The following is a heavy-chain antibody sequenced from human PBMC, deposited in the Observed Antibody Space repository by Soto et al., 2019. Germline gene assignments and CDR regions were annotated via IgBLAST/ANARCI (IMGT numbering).Heavy chain of an antibody. CDR2: LIPIFGTP. Sequence: SVKVSCKASVGTFSSYAISWVRQAPGQGLEWMGGLIPIFGTPNYAQKFQGRVTITEDKSTSTAYMELTRIKSADSAVYYRARDFPAYCGGDCYCGYWGQGALVTGPS. V-gene: IGHV1-69*06. CDR3: ARDFPAYCGGDCYCGY. J-gene: IGHJ4*02. CDR1: VGTFSSYA. D-gene: IGHD2-21*02.